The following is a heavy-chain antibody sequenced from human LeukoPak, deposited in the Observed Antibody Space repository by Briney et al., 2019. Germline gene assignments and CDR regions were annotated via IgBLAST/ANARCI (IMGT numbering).Heavy chain of an antibody. CDR2: ISSSGDT. CDR1: GFTFSNYA. J-gene: IGHJ3*02. V-gene: IGHV3-23*01. D-gene: IGHD3-22*01. Sequence: PGGSLRLSWAASGFTFSNYAMTWVRQAPGKGLEWVSAISSSGDTYYADSVKGRFTISRDNSKNTLYLQMNGLRAKDTAVYYCAKDSRVSGSSGLVDAFDIWGQGTMVTVSS. CDR3: AKDSRVSGSSGLVDAFDI.